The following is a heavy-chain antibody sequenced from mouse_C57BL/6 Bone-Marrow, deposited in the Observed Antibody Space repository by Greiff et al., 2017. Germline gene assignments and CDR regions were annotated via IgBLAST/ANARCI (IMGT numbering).Heavy chain of an antibody. CDR2: INPSSGYT. D-gene: IGHD4-1*01. V-gene: IGHV1-7*01. CDR3: ARWDAWDAY. J-gene: IGHJ3*01. CDR1: GYTFTSYW. Sequence: QVQLKESGAELAKPGASVKLSCKASGYTFTSYWMHWVKQRPGQGLEWIGYINPSSGYTKYNQKFKGKATLTADKSSSTAYMQLSSLTCEDSGVYYCARWDAWDAYWGQGTLVTVSA.